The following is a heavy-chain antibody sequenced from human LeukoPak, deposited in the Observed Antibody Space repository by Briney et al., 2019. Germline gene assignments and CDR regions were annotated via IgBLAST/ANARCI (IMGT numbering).Heavy chain of an antibody. CDR3: ARVAAGLKYGADY. Sequence: KPSETLSLTCTVSGASISSTGSYWAWIRQPPGKGLDWIGTISYAGSTNYNPSLNTRVTISTDTSNNQFSLRLSSVTDADTAVYYCARVAAGLKYGADYWGQGTLGTVSS. CDR2: ISYAGST. CDR1: GASISSTGSY. J-gene: IGHJ4*02. D-gene: IGHD1-14*01. V-gene: IGHV4-39*07.